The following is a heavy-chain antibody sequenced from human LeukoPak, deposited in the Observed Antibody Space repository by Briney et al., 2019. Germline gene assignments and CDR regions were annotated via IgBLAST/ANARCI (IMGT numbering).Heavy chain of an antibody. CDR2: MNPNSGNT. CDR3: ARAGRQQGLDY. V-gene: IGHV1-8*01. CDR1: GYTFTSYD. D-gene: IGHD6-13*01. J-gene: IGHJ4*02. Sequence: ASVKVSCKASGYTFTSYDINWVRQATGQGLEWMGWMNPNSGNTGYAQKFQGRVTMTRDTSISTAYMELSRLRSDDTAVYYCARAGRQQGLDYWGQGTLVTVSS.